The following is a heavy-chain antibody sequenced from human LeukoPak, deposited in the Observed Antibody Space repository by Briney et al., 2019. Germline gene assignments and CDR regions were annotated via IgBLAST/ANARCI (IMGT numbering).Heavy chain of an antibody. CDR2: IYYSGST. D-gene: IGHD4-17*01. CDR3: ARHITSCGDYEGDYFDY. J-gene: IGHJ4*02. CDR1: GGSISSSSYY. Sequence: PSETLSLTCTVSGGSISSSSYYWGWIRQPPGKGLEWIGSIYYSGSTYYNPSLKSRVTISVDTSKNPFSLKLSSVTAADTAVYYCARHITSCGDYEGDYFDYWGQGTLVTVSS. V-gene: IGHV4-39*01.